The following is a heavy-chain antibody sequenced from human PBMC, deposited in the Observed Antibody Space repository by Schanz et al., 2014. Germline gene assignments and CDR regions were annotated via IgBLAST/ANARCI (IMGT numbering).Heavy chain of an antibody. CDR1: GFTFSSYG. V-gene: IGHV3-30*19. CDR3: ARPSDSSWYMDV. D-gene: IGHD2-21*02. CDR2: MSYDGSNK. J-gene: IGHJ6*03. Sequence: VQLVESGGALVQPGGSLRLSCAASGFTFSSYGMHWVRQAPGKGLEWVAVMSYDGSNKYYADSVKGRFTISRDTPKNTLYLQMNSLRAEDTAVYYCARPSDSSWYMDVWGKGTTVTVSS.